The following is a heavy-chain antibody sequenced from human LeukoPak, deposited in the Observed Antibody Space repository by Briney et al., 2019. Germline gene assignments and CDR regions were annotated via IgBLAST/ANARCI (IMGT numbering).Heavy chain of an antibody. Sequence: PGGSLRLSCAASGFTFSSYGMHWVRQAPGKGLEWVAFIRYDGSNKYYADSVKGRFTISRDNSKNTPYLQMNSLRAEDTAVYYCAKGLITMVRGAMDYWGQGTLVTVSS. CDR2: IRYDGSNK. D-gene: IGHD3-10*01. V-gene: IGHV3-30*02. J-gene: IGHJ4*02. CDR3: AKGLITMVRGAMDY. CDR1: GFTFSSYG.